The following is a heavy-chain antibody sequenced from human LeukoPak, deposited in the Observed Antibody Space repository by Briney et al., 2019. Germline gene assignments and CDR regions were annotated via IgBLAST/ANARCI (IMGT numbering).Heavy chain of an antibody. CDR1: GGSISTYY. CDR2: IYYSGST. CDR3: ARGGTIKNGMDV. V-gene: IGHV4-59*01. Sequence: SETLSLTCTVSGGSISTYYWSWIRQPPGKGLEWIGYIYYSGSTNYNPSLKSRVTISVDTSKNQFSLKLSSVTAADTAVYYCARGGTIKNGMDVWGQGTTVTVSS. J-gene: IGHJ6*02. D-gene: IGHD1-14*01.